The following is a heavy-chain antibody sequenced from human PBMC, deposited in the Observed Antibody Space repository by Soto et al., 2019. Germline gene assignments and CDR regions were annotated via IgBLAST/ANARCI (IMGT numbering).Heavy chain of an antibody. CDR1: GGSISSSNW. V-gene: IGHV4-4*02. Sequence: QVQLQESGPGLVKPSGTLSLTCAVSGGSISSSNWWSWVRQPPGKGLEWIGEIYHSGSTNYNPSLKSRVTISVDKSKIQFSLKLSSVTAADTAVYYCARDRRGAIVVVPAAIGMDVWGQGPTVTVSS. CDR3: ARDRRGAIVVVPAAIGMDV. CDR2: IYHSGST. J-gene: IGHJ6*02. D-gene: IGHD2-2*01.